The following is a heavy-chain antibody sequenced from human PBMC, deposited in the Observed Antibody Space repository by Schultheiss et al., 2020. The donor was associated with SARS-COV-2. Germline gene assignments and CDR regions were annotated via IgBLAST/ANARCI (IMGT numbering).Heavy chain of an antibody. CDR2: FIPIFGTA. CDR1: GYTFTSYY. J-gene: IGHJ6*01. V-gene: IGHV1-46*01. Sequence: ASVKVSCKASGYTFTSYYMHWVRRAPGQGLEWMGGFIPIFGTANYAQKFRGRVTITSDRSVSTAYMELSSLRSEDTAVYYCAVAKLLIGLGDYYYGMDVLGQGDPVTGSS. D-gene: IGHD2-15*01. CDR3: AVAKLLIGLGDYYYGMDV.